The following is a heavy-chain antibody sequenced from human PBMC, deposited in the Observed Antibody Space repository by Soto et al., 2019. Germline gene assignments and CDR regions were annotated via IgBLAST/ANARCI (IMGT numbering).Heavy chain of an antibody. CDR1: GGTFSSYT. J-gene: IGHJ4*02. CDR2: IIPILGIA. D-gene: IGHD2-15*01. Sequence: QVQLVHSGAEVKKPGSSVKVSCKASGGTFSSYTISWVRQAPGQGLEWMGRIIPILGIANYAQKFQGRVTITADKSTSTAYMELSSLRSEDTAVYYCARDCSGGSCDSFDYWGQGTLVTVSS. CDR3: ARDCSGGSCDSFDY. V-gene: IGHV1-69*04.